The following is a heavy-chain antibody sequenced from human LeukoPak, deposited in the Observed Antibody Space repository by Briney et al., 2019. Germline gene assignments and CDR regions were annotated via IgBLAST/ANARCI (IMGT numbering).Heavy chain of an antibody. Sequence: PSETLSLTCAVYGGSFSGDYWRWIRQPPGKGLECIGEINHSGSTNYNPSLKSRVTILVDTSKDQFSLKLSSVTAADTAVYYCARVPIHLWPRQDYWGQGALVSVSS. D-gene: IGHD5-18*01. CDR3: ARVPIHLWPRQDY. CDR2: INHSGST. V-gene: IGHV4-34*01. CDR1: GGSFSGDY. J-gene: IGHJ4*02.